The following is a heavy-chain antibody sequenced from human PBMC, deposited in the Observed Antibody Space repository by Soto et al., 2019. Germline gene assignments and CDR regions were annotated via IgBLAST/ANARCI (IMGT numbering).Heavy chain of an antibody. Sequence: PSETLSLICAVYGGSFSGYYWSWIRQPPGKGLEWIGEINHSGSTNYNPSLKSRVTISVDTSKNQFSLKLSSVTAADTAVYYCARGHLGSSSSTFDYWGQGTLVTVSS. D-gene: IGHD6-6*01. CDR3: ARGHLGSSSSTFDY. CDR1: GGSFSGYY. J-gene: IGHJ4*02. CDR2: INHSGST. V-gene: IGHV4-34*01.